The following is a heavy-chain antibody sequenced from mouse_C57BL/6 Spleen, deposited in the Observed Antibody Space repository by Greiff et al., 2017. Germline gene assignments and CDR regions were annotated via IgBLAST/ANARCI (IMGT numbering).Heavy chain of an antibody. V-gene: IGHV1-22*01. D-gene: IGHD3-3*01. Sequence: EVQLQQSGPELVKPGASVKMSCKASGYTFTDYNMSWVKQSHGKSLEWIGYISPNNGGTSYNQKFKGKATLSVNKSTSTPYMELRSLTSEDSAVYYCARGDEDYAMDYWGQGTSVTVSS. CDR2: ISPNNGGT. CDR1: GYTFTDYN. CDR3: ARGDEDYAMDY. J-gene: IGHJ4*01.